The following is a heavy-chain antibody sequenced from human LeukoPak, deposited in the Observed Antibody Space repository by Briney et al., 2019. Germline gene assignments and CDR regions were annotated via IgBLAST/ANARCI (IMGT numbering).Heavy chain of an antibody. V-gene: IGHV1-46*01. Sequence: ASVKVSCEASGYTFTSYSMHWVRQAPGQGLEWMGIINPSGGSTSYPQKFQGRVTMTRDTSTSTVYMQLSSLRSEDTAVYYCARDGELAYWGWVRQTQYYFDYWGQGTLVTVSS. CDR3: ARDGELAYWGWVRQTQYYFDY. D-gene: IGHD3-10*01. J-gene: IGHJ4*02. CDR2: INPSGGST. CDR1: GYTFTSYS.